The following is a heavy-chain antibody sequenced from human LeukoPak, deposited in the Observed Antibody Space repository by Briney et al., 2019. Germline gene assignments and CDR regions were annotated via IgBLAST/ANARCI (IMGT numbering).Heavy chain of an antibody. V-gene: IGHV4-59*11. CDR1: GDSISTHY. CDR3: ATIKRGSIFGYFDF. Sequence: PSETLSLTCTVSGDSISTHYWSWIRQPPGKGLEWTGYVLDSERTKDNPSLKSRATLSADTSKNQFTLRLTSVTAADSAMYYCATIKRGSIFGYFDFWGQGVLVTVSS. CDR2: VLDSERT. D-gene: IGHD5-18*01. J-gene: IGHJ4*02.